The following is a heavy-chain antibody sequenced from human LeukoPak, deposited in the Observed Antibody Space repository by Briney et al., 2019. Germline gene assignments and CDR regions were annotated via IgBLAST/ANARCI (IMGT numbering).Heavy chain of an antibody. CDR1: GFTFRNSG. CDR2: IRYDGSII. V-gene: IGHV3-30*02. D-gene: IGHD1-14*01. Sequence: GEYLRLSCAASGFTFRNSGMHWVRQALAKGLEWLAFIRYDGSIIYYAVSVKGRFTISRYNSTTSLYLQRIRLKAKATSVDYCAKDVNTGGDYFDHWGQGTLVTVSS. J-gene: IGHJ4*02. CDR3: AKDVNTGGDYFDH.